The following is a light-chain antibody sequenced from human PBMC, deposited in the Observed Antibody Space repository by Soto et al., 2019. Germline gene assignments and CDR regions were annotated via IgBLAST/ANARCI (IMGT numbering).Light chain of an antibody. CDR2: DNN. CDR3: GAWDSSLHAGV. J-gene: IGLJ2*01. CDR1: HSNIGNNY. Sequence: QSVLTQPPSVSAAPGQKVTISCSGSHSNIGNNYVSWYQQFPGTAPKVLIYDNNKRPSGIPDRFSGSKSATSATLVITGRQTGDEADYYCGAWDSSLHAGVFGGGTKLTVL. V-gene: IGLV1-51*01.